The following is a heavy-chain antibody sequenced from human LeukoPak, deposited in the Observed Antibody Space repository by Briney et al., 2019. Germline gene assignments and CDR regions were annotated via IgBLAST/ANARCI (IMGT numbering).Heavy chain of an antibody. CDR2: IYYSGST. D-gene: IGHD5-18*01. CDR1: GGSISSGDYY. J-gene: IGHJ4*02. Sequence: PSQTLSLTCTVSGGSISSGDYYWSWIRQPPGKGLEWIGYIYYSGSTYYNPSLKSRVTMSVDTSKNQFSLKLSYVTDADTAVYYCARHQSAMVTIWDYWGQGTLVTVS. V-gene: IGHV4-30-4*08. CDR3: ARHQSAMVTIWDY.